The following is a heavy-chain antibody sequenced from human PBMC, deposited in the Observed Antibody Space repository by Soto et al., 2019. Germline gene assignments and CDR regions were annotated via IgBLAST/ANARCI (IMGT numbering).Heavy chain of an antibody. CDR3: AREEYYGSGNYGWFDP. CDR1: GFTVSSNY. V-gene: IGHV3-53*01. J-gene: IGHJ5*02. D-gene: IGHD3-10*01. CDR2: IYSGGST. Sequence: EVQLVESGGGLIQPGGSLRLSCAASGFTVSSNYMSWVRQAPGMGLEWVSAIYSGGSTYYTDSVKGRFTISRDNSKKTLYLQMNSVRAEDTAVYYCAREEYYGSGNYGWFDPWGQGTLVSV.